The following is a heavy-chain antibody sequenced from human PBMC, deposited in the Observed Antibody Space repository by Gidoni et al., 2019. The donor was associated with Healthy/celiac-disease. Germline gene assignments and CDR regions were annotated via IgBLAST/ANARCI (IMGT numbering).Heavy chain of an antibody. D-gene: IGHD6-13*01. CDR2: IWYEENNK. CDR1: GFTFSSYG. CDR3: ARDLGIAAAGIGY. J-gene: IGHJ4*02. V-gene: IGHV3-33*01. Sequence: QVQLVESGGGVVQPGRSLRLSCAASGFTFSSYGLHWVRQAPGKGLERVAGIWYEENNKYYADSVKGRFTISRDNSKNKLYLQMNSLRAEDTAVYYCARDLGIAAAGIGYWGQGTLVTVSS.